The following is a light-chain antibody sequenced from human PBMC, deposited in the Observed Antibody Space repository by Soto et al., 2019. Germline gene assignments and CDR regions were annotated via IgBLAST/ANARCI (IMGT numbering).Light chain of an antibody. V-gene: IGKV1-9*01. Sequence: DIQLTQSPSFLSASVGDRVTITCRASQGISSYLAWYQQKPGKAPKLLIYGASTLQSGVPSRFSGSGSGTEFTLTISSLQPEDFATYYCQHVNSYPITFGQGTRLEIK. CDR1: QGISSY. CDR3: QHVNSYPIT. J-gene: IGKJ5*01. CDR2: GAS.